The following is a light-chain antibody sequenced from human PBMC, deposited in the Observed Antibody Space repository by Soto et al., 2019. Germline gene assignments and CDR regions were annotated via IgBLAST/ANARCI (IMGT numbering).Light chain of an antibody. CDR1: QGVTTT. Sequence: IGMTQSPATLSVSPGERATLSCRAGQGVTTTVAWYQQKSGQSPRLLIYDVSIRATGVPARFSATGSETDFTLTISGLQSEDSAVYFCQQYNNWPFSFGQGTRLEI. V-gene: IGKV3-15*01. CDR2: DVS. J-gene: IGKJ5*01. CDR3: QQYNNWPFS.